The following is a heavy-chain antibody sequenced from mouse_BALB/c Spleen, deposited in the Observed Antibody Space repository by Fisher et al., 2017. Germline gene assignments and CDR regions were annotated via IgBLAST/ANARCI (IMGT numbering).Heavy chain of an antibody. D-gene: IGHD1-1*01. J-gene: IGHJ4*01. CDR3: ARTRYYGSPYYAMDY. V-gene: IGHV1-18*01. Sequence: KFKGKATLTVDKSSSTAYMELRSLTSEDTAVYYCARTRYYGSPYYAMDYWGQGTSVTVSS.